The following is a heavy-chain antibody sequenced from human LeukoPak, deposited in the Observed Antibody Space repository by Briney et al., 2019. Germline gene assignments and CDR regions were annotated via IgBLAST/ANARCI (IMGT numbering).Heavy chain of an antibody. J-gene: IGHJ5*02. CDR1: GYTFAGYY. D-gene: IGHD3-10*01. CDR3: ARLFYYGSGSYYTSWFDP. CDR2: INPNSGGT. V-gene: IGHV1-2*02. Sequence: ASVKVSCKASGYTFAGYYMHWVRQAPGQGLEWMGWINPNSGGTNHAQKFQGRVTMTRDTSISTAYMELSRLRSDDTAVYYCARLFYYGSGSYYTSWFDPWGQGTLVTVSS.